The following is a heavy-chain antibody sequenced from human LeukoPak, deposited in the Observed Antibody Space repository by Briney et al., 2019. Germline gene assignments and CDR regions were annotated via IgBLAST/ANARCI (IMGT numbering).Heavy chain of an antibody. J-gene: IGHJ5*02. CDR3: ARDPFDL. V-gene: IGHV3-7*01. CDR1: GFTLSNYL. CDR2: IKQGGSDK. Sequence: GGFLRLSCEASGFTLSNYLMTWVRQAPGKGLEWVATIKQGGSDKFYVDSVKGRFTISGDNAKNSLFLEMNSLRVEDTAVYYCARDPFDLWGQGTRVTVSS.